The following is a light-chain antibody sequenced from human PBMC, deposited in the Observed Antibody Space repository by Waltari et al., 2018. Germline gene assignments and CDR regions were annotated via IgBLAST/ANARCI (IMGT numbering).Light chain of an antibody. Sequence: DIVLTQSPGTLSLSPGERATLSCRASQSVGRYLAWYQQKPGQAPRLLSYDASTRATGIPDRFSGSGSGTDFSLTISRLESEDFAVYYCQKYVNLPATFGQGTKVEIK. J-gene: IGKJ1*01. CDR3: QKYVNLPAT. V-gene: IGKV3-20*01. CDR1: QSVGRY. CDR2: DAS.